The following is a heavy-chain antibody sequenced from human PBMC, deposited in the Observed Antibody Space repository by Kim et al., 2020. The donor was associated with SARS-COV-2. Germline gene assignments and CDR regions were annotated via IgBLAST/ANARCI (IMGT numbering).Heavy chain of an antibody. V-gene: IGHV1-69*13. Sequence: SVKVSCKASGGTFSSYAISWVRQAPGQGLEWMGGIIPIFGTANYAQKFQGRVTITADESTSTAYMELSSLRSEDTAVYYCARDLGWYWDFDYWGQGTLVTVSS. CDR1: GGTFSSYA. CDR2: IIPIFGTA. J-gene: IGHJ4*02. D-gene: IGHD6-19*01. CDR3: ARDLGWYWDFDY.